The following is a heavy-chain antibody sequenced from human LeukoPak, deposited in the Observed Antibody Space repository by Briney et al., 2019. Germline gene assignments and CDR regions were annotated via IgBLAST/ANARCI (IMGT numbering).Heavy chain of an antibody. V-gene: IGHV1-69*13. Sequence: ASVKVSCKASGGTFSSYAISWVRQAPGQGHEWMGGIIPIFGTANYAQKFQGRVTITADESTSTAYMELSSLRSEDTAVYYCARYCSSTSCYNAYYYGMDVWGQGTTVTVSS. D-gene: IGHD2-2*02. CDR3: ARYCSSTSCYNAYYYGMDV. CDR2: IIPIFGTA. J-gene: IGHJ6*02. CDR1: GGTFSSYA.